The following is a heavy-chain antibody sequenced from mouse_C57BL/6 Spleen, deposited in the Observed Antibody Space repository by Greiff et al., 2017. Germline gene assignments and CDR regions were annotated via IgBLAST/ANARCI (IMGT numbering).Heavy chain of an antibody. CDR1: GYAFSSYW. J-gene: IGHJ2*01. D-gene: IGHD2-5*01. Sequence: QVHVKQSGAELVQPGASVKISCKASGYAFSSYWMNWVKQRPGKGLEWIGQIYPGDGDTNYNGKFKGKATLTADKSSSTAYMQLRSMTCEESAVYFCARGDSNPGYFDYWGQGTTLTVSS. V-gene: IGHV1-80*01. CDR2: IYPGDGDT. CDR3: ARGDSNPGYFDY.